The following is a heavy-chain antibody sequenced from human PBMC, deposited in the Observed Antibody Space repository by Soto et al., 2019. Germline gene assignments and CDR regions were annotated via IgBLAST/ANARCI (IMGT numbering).Heavy chain of an antibody. CDR2: ISFDGGNR. Sequence: QVQLVESGGGVVQPGRSLRLSCAASGFTFSGYGMHWVRQAPGKGLEWVAVISFDGGNRYYADSVKGRFTISRDSPKNTLYLQMNSLSTDDTAMYYCVKDSLDASSSLRPHYYSYGMDVWGQGTTVTVSS. D-gene: IGHD6-6*01. J-gene: IGHJ6*02. CDR1: GFTFSGYG. V-gene: IGHV3-30*18. CDR3: VKDSLDASSSLRPHYYSYGMDV.